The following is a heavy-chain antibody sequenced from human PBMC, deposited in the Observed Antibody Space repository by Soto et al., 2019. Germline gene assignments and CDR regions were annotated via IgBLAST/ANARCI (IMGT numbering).Heavy chain of an antibody. D-gene: IGHD6-6*01. J-gene: IGHJ5*02. CDR3: AKGGSLSARYFDR. CDR1: GFSFSSYG. CDR2: MSWDGNNK. V-gene: IGHV3-30*18. Sequence: QVQVVESGGGVVQPGRSLRLSCPASGFSFSSYGMHWVRQAPGKGLEWVAIMSWDGNNKYYADSVRGRFTISRDSSKNTLFLQMNSLRVEDTAMYYCAKGGSLSARYFDRWGQGTLVTVSS.